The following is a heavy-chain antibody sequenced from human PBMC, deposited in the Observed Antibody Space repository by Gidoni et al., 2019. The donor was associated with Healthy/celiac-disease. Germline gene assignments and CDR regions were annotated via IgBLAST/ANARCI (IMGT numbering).Heavy chain of an antibody. D-gene: IGHD6-13*01. J-gene: IGHJ4*02. CDR2: IYYSGST. V-gene: IGHV4-39*01. CDR3: ARLYSSSWGSQTFDY. Sequence: QLQLQESGQGLVKPAETLPLTCTDSGGSISSSSYYWGWLRQPPGKGLEWIGSIYYSGSTYYNPSLKSRVTISVDTSKNQFSLKLSSVTAADTAVYYCARLYSSSWGSQTFDYWGQGTLVTVSS. CDR1: GGSISSSSYY.